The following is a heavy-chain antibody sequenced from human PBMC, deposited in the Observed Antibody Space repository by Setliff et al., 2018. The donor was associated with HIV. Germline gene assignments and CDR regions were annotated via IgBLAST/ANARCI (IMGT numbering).Heavy chain of an antibody. D-gene: IGHD1-1*01. CDR2: IYTSGST. Sequence: KPSETLSLTCTVSGGSITSFCWNWIRQPAGRGLEWIGRIYTSGSTNYSPSLKSRVSMSVDTSRNQLSLRLTSVTAADTAVYFCARTTILQESFDLWGQGTMLTVSS. V-gene: IGHV4-4*07. CDR1: GGSITSFC. CDR3: ARTTILQESFDL. J-gene: IGHJ3*01.